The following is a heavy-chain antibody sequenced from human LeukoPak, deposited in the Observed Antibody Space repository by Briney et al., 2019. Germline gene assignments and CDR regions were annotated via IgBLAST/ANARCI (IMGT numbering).Heavy chain of an antibody. CDR2: ISSYNGNT. CDR1: GYTFSSDG. Sequence: VASVKVSCKASGYTFSSDGISWVRQAPGQGLEWMGWISSYNGNTKYAEKLQGRVTMTTDTSTSTAYMELRSLRSDDTAVYYCARAYGIRFLEWLPIDYWGQGTLVTVSS. CDR3: ARAYGIRFLEWLPIDY. V-gene: IGHV1-18*01. J-gene: IGHJ4*02. D-gene: IGHD3-3*01.